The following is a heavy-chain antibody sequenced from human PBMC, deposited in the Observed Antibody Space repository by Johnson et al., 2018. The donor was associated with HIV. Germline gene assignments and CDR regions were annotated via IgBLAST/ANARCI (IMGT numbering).Heavy chain of an antibody. CDR1: GFTFSSYA. CDR2: ISSNGGST. CDR3: TTDTERGYYSSDAVDI. J-gene: IGHJ3*02. Sequence: VQLVESGGGLVQPGGSLRLSCAASGFTFSSYAMHWVRQAPGKGLEYVSAISSNGGSTYYANSVKGRFTISRDDSKNTLYLQMNSLKTEDTAVYYCTTDTERGYYSSDAVDIWGQGTMVTVSS. D-gene: IGHD3-22*01. V-gene: IGHV3-64*01.